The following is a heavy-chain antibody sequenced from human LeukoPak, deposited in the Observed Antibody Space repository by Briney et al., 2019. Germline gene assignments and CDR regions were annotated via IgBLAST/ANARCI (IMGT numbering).Heavy chain of an antibody. CDR3: ARESRSPHCSSTSCSTYYYYYGMDV. V-gene: IGHV4-39*02. Sequence: SETLSLTCTVSGGSISSSYYYWGWIRQPPGKGLEWIGSIYSSGSTYYNPSLKSRVTISVDTSKNQFSLKLSSVTAADTAVYYCARESRSPHCSSTSCSTYYYYYGMDVWGQGTTVTVSS. CDR1: GGSISSSYYY. J-gene: IGHJ6*02. CDR2: IYSSGST. D-gene: IGHD2-2*02.